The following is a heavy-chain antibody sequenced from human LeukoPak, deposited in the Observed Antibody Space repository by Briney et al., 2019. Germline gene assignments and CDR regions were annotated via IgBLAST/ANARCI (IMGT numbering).Heavy chain of an antibody. V-gene: IGHV3-53*01. CDR2: VYAGGTT. CDR3: ASGEWPQDY. D-gene: IGHD3-10*01. Sequence: GGSLRLSCAASGFTVRGNYMTWVRQAPGRGPEWVSLVYAGGTTYYPDAVKGRFNISRDNSRNTLYLQMNSLRADDTAVYYCASGEWPQDYWGQGALVTVSS. CDR1: GFTVRGNY. J-gene: IGHJ4*02.